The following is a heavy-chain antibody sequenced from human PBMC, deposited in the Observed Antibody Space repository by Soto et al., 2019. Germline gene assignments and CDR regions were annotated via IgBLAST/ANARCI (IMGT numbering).Heavy chain of an antibody. CDR1: GFTFSSYA. Sequence: PGGSLRLSCAASGFTFSSYAMSWVRQAPGKGLEWVSAISGSGGSTYYADSVKGRFTISRDNSKNTLYLQMNSLRAEDTAVYYCAKVRGDIAAAGYYYYYGMDVWGPGTTVTVSS. J-gene: IGHJ6*02. D-gene: IGHD6-13*01. CDR3: AKVRGDIAAAGYYYYYGMDV. CDR2: ISGSGGST. V-gene: IGHV3-23*01.